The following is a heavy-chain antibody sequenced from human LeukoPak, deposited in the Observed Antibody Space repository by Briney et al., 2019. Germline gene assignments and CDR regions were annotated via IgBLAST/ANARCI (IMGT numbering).Heavy chain of an antibody. V-gene: IGHV3-9*01. CDR1: GFTFDDYA. J-gene: IGHJ4*02. Sequence: PGRSLRLSCAASGFTFDDYAMHWVRQAPGKGLEWVSGISWNSGSIGYADSVKGRFTISRDNAKNSLYLQMNSLRAEDTAFYYCARTRSRLLWFGELDYWGQGTLVTVSS. D-gene: IGHD3-10*01. CDR3: ARTRSRLLWFGELDY. CDR2: ISWNSGSI.